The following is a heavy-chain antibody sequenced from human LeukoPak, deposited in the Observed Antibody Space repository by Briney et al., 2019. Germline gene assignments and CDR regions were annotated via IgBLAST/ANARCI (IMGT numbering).Heavy chain of an antibody. D-gene: IGHD3-10*01. Sequence: GGSLRLSCAASGFTFRSYWMHWVRQAPGKGLAWVSRINTDGSSTSYADSVKGRFTISRDNAKNTLYLQMTSLRAEDTAVYFCARDRVIMVRGAESLFGYWGQGTLVTVSS. CDR2: INTDGSST. CDR3: ARDRVIMVRGAESLFGY. J-gene: IGHJ4*02. CDR1: GFTFRSYW. V-gene: IGHV3-74*01.